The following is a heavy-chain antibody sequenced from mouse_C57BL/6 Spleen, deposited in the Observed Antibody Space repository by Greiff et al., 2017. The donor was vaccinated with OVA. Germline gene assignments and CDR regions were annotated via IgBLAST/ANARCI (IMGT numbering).Heavy chain of an antibody. V-gene: IGHV1-52*01. Sequence: QVQLQQPGAELVRPGSSVKLSCKASGYTFTSYWMHWVKQRPIQGLEWIGNIDPSDSETNYNQKFKDKATLTVDKSSSTAYMQLSSLTSEDSAVYYCARSGTGPYWYFDVWGTGTTVTVSS. J-gene: IGHJ1*03. D-gene: IGHD4-1*01. CDR2: IDPSDSET. CDR1: GYTFTSYW. CDR3: ARSGTGPYWYFDV.